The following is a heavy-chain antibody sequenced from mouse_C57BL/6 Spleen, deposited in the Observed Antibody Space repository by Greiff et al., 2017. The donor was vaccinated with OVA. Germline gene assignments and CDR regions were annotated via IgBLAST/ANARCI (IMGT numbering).Heavy chain of an antibody. CDR1: GFTFTDYY. J-gene: IGHJ3*01. CDR2: IRNKANGYTT. CDR3: ASPYYSNGGFAY. V-gene: IGHV7-3*01. Sequence: EVMLVESGGGLVQPGGSLSLSCAASGFTFTDYYMSWVRQPPVQALEWLGFIRNKANGYTTEYSASVKGRFTISRDNSQSILYLQMNAQRAEDSATYYCASPYYSNGGFAYWGQGTLVTVSA. D-gene: IGHD2-5*01.